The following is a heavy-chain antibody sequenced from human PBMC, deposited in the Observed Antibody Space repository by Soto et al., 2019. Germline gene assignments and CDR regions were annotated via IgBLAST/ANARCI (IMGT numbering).Heavy chain of an antibody. V-gene: IGHV4-34*01. CDR1: GGSFSGYY. J-gene: IGHJ3*02. CDR2: INHSGST. CDR3: ASLTGVLWFGRRSRAFDI. D-gene: IGHD3-10*01. Sequence: SETLSLTCAVYGGSFSGYYWSWIRQPPGKGLERIGEINHSGSTNYNPSLKSRVTISVDTSKNQFSLKLSSVTAADTAVYYCASLTGVLWFGRRSRAFDICGQGTTVTVSS.